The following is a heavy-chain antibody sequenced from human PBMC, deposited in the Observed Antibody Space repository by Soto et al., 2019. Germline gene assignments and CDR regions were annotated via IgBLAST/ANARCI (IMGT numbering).Heavy chain of an antibody. D-gene: IGHD3-3*01. V-gene: IGHV4-30-4*01. CDR1: GGSISSGDYY. CDR3: AFGQARTYYDFWSGYFKGGGGMDV. CDR2: IYYSGST. J-gene: IGHJ6*02. Sequence: QVQLQESGPGLVKPSQTLSLTCTVSGGSISSGDYYWSWIRQPPGKGLEWIGYIYYSGSTYYNPSPYSRVTKSVDTSKNLFPLKLSFVTGGDPGVYFWAFGQARTYYDFWSGYFKGGGGMDVWGQGTTVTVSS.